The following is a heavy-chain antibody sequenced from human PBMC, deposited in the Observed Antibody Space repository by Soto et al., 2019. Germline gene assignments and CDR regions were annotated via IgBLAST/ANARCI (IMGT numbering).Heavy chain of an antibody. D-gene: IGHD2-15*01. Sequence: GGSLRLSCAASGFTFSSYGMHWVRQAPGKGLEWVAVIWYDGSNKYYADSVKGRFTISRDNSKKTRYLQMNSLRAEDTAVDYCARELAPSLPASSRYCSGGSCKYYFDYWGQGTLVTVSS. CDR3: ARELAPSLPASSRYCSGGSCKYYFDY. V-gene: IGHV3-33*01. CDR1: GFTFSSYG. CDR2: IWYDGSNK. J-gene: IGHJ4*02.